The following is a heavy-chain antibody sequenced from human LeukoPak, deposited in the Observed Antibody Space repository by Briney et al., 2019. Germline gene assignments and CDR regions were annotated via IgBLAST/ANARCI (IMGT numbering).Heavy chain of an antibody. CDR2: IYYGGST. CDR3: ATQARGWYYFDY. D-gene: IGHD6-19*01. CDR1: GGSISSYY. V-gene: IGHV4-59*01. Sequence: SETLSLTCTVSGGSISSYYWNWIRQPPGKGLEWIGYIYYGGSTNYNPSLKSRVTISVDTSKNQFSLKLSSVTAADTAVYYCATQARGWYYFDYWGQGTLVTVSS. J-gene: IGHJ4*02.